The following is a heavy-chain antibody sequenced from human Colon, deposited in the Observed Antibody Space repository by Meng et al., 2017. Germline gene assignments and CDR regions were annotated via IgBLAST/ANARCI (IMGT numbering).Heavy chain of an antibody. Sequence: QGPLPESGPGLVKPSETLSLTCAVSGASITTRNWWNWVRQAPGKGLEWIGDVFHTGGTSYNPSLESRLTISVDRSKNQFYLNLRSVTAADTATYYCARGGDWGFDYWGPGTLVTVSS. D-gene: IGHD3-16*01. V-gene: IGHV4-4*02. J-gene: IGHJ4*02. CDR2: VFHTGGT. CDR1: GASITTRNW. CDR3: ARGGDWGFDY.